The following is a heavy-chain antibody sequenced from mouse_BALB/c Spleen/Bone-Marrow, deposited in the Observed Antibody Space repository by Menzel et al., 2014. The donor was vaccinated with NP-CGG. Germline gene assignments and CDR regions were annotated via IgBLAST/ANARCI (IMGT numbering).Heavy chain of an antibody. CDR2: IDPSDSYT. Sequence: QVQLKESGAELVKPGASVKMSCKASGYTFTSYWMHWVKQRPGQGLEWIGVIDPSDSYTSYNQKFKGKATLTVDTSSSTAYMQLSSLTSEDSAVYYCTRSRDYGNWFAYWGQGTLVTVSA. CDR1: GYTFTSYW. V-gene: IGHV1S127*01. J-gene: IGHJ3*01. CDR3: TRSRDYGNWFAY. D-gene: IGHD2-1*01.